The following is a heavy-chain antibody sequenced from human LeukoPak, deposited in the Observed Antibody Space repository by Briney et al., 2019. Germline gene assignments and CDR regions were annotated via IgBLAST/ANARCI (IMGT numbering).Heavy chain of an antibody. Sequence: SETLSLTCTVSGGSINSYYWSWIRQPAGKGLEWIGRIYTSGTTDYNPSLKSRVTMSVDTSRNQFSLEVRPVTAADTAVYYCARDRPHSESGRWIRFDFWGQGALVSVSS. CDR1: GGSINSYY. CDR2: IYTSGTT. V-gene: IGHV4-4*07. CDR3: ARDRPHSESGRWIRFDF. D-gene: IGHD3-10*01. J-gene: IGHJ4*02.